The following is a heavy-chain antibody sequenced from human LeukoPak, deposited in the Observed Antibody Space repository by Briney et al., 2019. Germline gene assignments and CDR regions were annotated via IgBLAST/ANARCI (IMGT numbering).Heavy chain of an antibody. J-gene: IGHJ4*02. Sequence: ASVKVSCRSSGYTFITYGITWVRQAPGQGLEWIGWISTYNGNTNYAQKLQGRVTMTTDTSTSTAYMELRSLRSDDTAMYYCARDRMDTGTYFDYWGQGTLVTVSS. CDR1: GYTFITYG. D-gene: IGHD5-18*01. CDR3: ARDRMDTGTYFDY. V-gene: IGHV1-18*01. CDR2: ISTYNGNT.